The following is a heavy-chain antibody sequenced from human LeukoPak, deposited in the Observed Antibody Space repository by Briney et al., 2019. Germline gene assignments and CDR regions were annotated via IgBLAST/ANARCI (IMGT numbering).Heavy chain of an antibody. Sequence: SQTLSLTCSVSGVTITSGGHYWSWVRQHPGKGLEWIGYIYYTGSTYYSPSLKSRLAISLDTSQNQFSLKLSSVTAADTAVYYCARDLNGLFDNWGQGTLVTVTS. CDR1: GVTITSGGHY. CDR2: IYYTGST. V-gene: IGHV4-31*03. CDR3: ARDLNGLFDN. J-gene: IGHJ4*02. D-gene: IGHD2-8*01.